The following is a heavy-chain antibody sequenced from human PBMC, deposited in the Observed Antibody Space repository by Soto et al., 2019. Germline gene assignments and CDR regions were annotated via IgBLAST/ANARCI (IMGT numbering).Heavy chain of an antibody. J-gene: IGHJ4*02. CDR2: ISAYNGNT. CDR1: GYTFTSYG. V-gene: IGHV1-18*01. CDR3: ARVGYYDSSGYYYADFDY. D-gene: IGHD3-22*01. Sequence: QVQLVQSGAEVKKPGASVKVSCKASGYTFTSYGISWVRQAPGQGLEWMGWISAYNGNTNYAQKLQGRVTMTTDTSKSTAYMELRSLRSDDTAVYYCARVGYYDSSGYYYADFDYWGQGTLVTVSS.